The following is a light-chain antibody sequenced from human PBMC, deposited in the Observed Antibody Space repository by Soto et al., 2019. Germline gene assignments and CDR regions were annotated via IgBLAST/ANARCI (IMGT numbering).Light chain of an antibody. CDR3: CSYAGSSTYV. V-gene: IGLV2-23*02. J-gene: IGLJ1*01. CDR2: EVS. CDR1: SSDVGSYNL. Sequence: QSVLTQPASVSGSPGQSITISCTGTSSDVGSYNLVSWYQQHPGKAPKLMIYEVSKRPSGVSNRFSGSKSGNTASLTISGLQAYDEADYYCCSYAGSSTYVFGTGTKATVL.